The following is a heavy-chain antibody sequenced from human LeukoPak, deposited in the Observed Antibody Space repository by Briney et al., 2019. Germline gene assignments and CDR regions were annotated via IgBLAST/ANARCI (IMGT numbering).Heavy chain of an antibody. V-gene: IGHV1-18*01. CDR1: GYTFTSYG. J-gene: IGHJ4*02. D-gene: IGHD5-24*01. Sequence: GASVKVSCKASGYTFTSYGISWVRQAPGQGLEWMGWISAYNGNTNYAQKFQGRVTMTRDTSTSTVYMELSSLRSEDTAVYYCARDLRAELATGDWGQGTLVTVSS. CDR2: ISAYNGNT. CDR3: ARDLRAELATGD.